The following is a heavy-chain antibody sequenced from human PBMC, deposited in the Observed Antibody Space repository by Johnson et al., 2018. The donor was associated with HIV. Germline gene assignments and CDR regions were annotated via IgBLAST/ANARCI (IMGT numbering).Heavy chain of an antibody. J-gene: IGHJ3*02. Sequence: VQLVESGGGLVQPGGSLRLSCAASGFTVSSSYMSWVRQAPGKGLEWVSVLYSGGSRYYADSVKGRFIISRDNSKNTLYLQMNSLRPEDTAVYYCARDEWSRASGDAFDIWGQGTMVTVSS. D-gene: IGHD1-26*01. V-gene: IGHV3-66*02. CDR1: GFTVSSSY. CDR2: LYSGGSR. CDR3: ARDEWSRASGDAFDI.